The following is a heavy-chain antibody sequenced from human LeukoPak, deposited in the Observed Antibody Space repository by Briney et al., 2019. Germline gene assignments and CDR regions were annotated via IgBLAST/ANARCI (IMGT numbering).Heavy chain of an antibody. CDR2: ISSSLSVI. D-gene: IGHD6-19*01. CDR3: TRDQYSGHWYYAFEI. J-gene: IGHJ3*02. Sequence: PGGSLRLSCAASGFTFSSYSLNWVRQAPGKGPEWVSYISSSLSVIYYADSVKGRFTISRDNAKNSLCLQMNSLRDEDTAVYYCTRDQYSGHWYYAFEIWGQGTRVTVSS. CDR1: GFTFSSYS. V-gene: IGHV3-48*02.